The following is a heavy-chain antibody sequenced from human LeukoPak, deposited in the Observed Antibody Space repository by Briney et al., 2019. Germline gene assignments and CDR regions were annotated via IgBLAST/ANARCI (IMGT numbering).Heavy chain of an antibody. CDR2: IKEDGSDK. CDR3: ARSIAAAGDY. J-gene: IGHJ4*02. CDR1: GFTFSSYW. Sequence: GGSLRLSCAVSGFTFSSYWMSWVRQAPGKGLEWEANIKEDGSDKNYVDSVKGRFTISRDSAKNSLFLQMNSLRAEDTAVYYCARSIAAAGDYWGQGTLVTVSS. D-gene: IGHD6-13*01. V-gene: IGHV3-7*03.